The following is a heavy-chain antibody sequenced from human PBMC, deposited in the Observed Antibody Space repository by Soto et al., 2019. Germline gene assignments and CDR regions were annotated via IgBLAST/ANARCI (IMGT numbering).Heavy chain of an antibody. CDR2: ISYSKSVI. J-gene: IGHJ4*02. Sequence: GGSLRLSCVASGFTFSQYGFHWVRKAPGKGLEWVALISYSKSVIKYRDSVKGRFTVSRDNSKNTVFLQMYSLRPEDTAIYYCAKAGLQFYRNSAGFHFDDWGQGTLVTVSS. V-gene: IGHV3-30*18. CDR1: GFTFSQYG. D-gene: IGHD4-4*01. CDR3: AKAGLQFYRNSAGFHFDD.